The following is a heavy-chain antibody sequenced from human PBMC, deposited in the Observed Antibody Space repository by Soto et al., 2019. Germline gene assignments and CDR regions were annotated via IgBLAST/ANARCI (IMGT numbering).Heavy chain of an antibody. CDR3: AKCLQVNWKYDAFHI. CDR1: GFTFSSYS. Sequence: EVKLLESGGGLVQPGGSLRLSCAASGFTFSSYSMSWVRQAPGKGLEWVSHITGSASGGTTYYADSVKGRFTISRDSSRNTLYLQMNSLRAEDTALYYCAKCLQVNWKYDAFHIWGQGTMVTVSS. J-gene: IGHJ3*02. V-gene: IGHV3-23*01. D-gene: IGHD1-7*01. CDR2: ITGSASGGTT.